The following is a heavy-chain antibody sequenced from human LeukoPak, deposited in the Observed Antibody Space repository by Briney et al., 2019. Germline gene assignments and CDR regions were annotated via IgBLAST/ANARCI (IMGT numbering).Heavy chain of an antibody. D-gene: IGHD2-2*01. CDR2: IYHSGST. CDR3: ARDKGIVVAPADNQKNWFDP. J-gene: IGHJ5*02. V-gene: IGHV4-38-2*02. Sequence: SETLSLTCAVSGYSISSGYYWGWIRQPPGKGLEWIGSIYHSGSTYYYPSLKSRVTISVDTSKNQFTLKLSSVTAADTAVYYCARDKGIVVAPADNQKNWFDPWGQGTLVTVSS. CDR1: GYSISSGYY.